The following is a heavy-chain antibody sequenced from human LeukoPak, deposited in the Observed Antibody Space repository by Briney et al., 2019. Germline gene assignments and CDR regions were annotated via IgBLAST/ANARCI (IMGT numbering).Heavy chain of an antibody. Sequence: ASVKVSCKASGYTFIAYYMHWVRQAPGQGLEWMGWINPNSGGTNYAQKFQGRVTMTRDTSISTAYMDLSRLRSDDTAVYYCARDVGITVADSFDPWGQGTLVTVSS. CDR3: ARDVGITVADSFDP. J-gene: IGHJ5*02. D-gene: IGHD6-13*01. CDR1: GYTFIAYY. CDR2: INPNSGGT. V-gene: IGHV1-2*02.